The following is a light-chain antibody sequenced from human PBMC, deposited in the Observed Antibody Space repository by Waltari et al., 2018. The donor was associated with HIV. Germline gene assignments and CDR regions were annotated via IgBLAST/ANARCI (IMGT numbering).Light chain of an antibody. CDR1: QSVSSG. CDR2: GSS. J-gene: IGKJ1*01. CDR3: QQYNNWPWT. V-gene: IGKV3-15*01. Sequence: EIVMTQSPATLSVSPGERPTLSCRASQSVSSGLACFQQKPGQGPSLLMYGSSIRATDIPARFSGSGSGTEFTLTINNLQSEDFAIYYCQQYNNWPWTFGQGTKVEI.